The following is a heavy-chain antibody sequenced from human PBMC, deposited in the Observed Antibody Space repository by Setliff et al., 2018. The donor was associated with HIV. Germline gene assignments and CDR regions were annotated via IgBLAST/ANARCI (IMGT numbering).Heavy chain of an antibody. J-gene: IGHJ4*02. D-gene: IGHD6-13*01. V-gene: IGHV4-38-2*01. Sequence: SETLSLTCAVSGYSISSGYYGGWIRQPPGKGLEWIGSIFHSVSTYYNPSLQSRVTISLHTSKNQFSLKMSSVTAADTAVYYCARLPAADGTVDYWGQGTLVTVSS. CDR3: ARLPAADGTVDY. CDR2: IFHSVST. CDR1: GYSISSGYY.